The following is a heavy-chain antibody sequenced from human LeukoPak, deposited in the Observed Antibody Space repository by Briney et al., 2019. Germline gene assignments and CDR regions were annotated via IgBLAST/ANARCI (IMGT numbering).Heavy chain of an antibody. Sequence: GGSLRLSCAASGFTFSSYAMHWVRQAPGKGLEYVSAISSNGGSTYHANSVKGRFTISRDNSKNTLYLQMGSLRAEDMAVYYCARGGFSRWELPHWGQGTMVTVSS. D-gene: IGHD1-26*01. V-gene: IGHV3-64*01. CDR3: ARGGFSRWELPH. J-gene: IGHJ3*01. CDR2: ISSNGGST. CDR1: GFTFSSYA.